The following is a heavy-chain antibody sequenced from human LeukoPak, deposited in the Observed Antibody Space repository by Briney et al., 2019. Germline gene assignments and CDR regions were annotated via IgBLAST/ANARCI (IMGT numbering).Heavy chain of an antibody. Sequence: PGGPLRLSCAASGFTFSSYSMTWVRQAPGKGLEWVSSISSSSSYIYYADSVKGRFTISRDNAKNSLYLQMNSLRAEDTAVYYCARGPFYGNFDYWGQGTLVTVSS. CDR1: GFTFSSYS. CDR2: ISSSSSYI. J-gene: IGHJ4*02. V-gene: IGHV3-21*01. D-gene: IGHD2/OR15-2a*01. CDR3: ARGPFYGNFDY.